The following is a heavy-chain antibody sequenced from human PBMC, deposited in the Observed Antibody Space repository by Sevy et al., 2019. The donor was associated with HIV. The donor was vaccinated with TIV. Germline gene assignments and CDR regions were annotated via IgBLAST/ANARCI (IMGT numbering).Heavy chain of an antibody. J-gene: IGHJ6*03. V-gene: IGHV4-59*01. CDR2: IYYSGST. CDR3: ARHARGYNWNAYYYYMDV. Sequence: SETLFLTCTVSGGSISSYYWSWIRQPPGKGLEWIGYIYYSGSTNYNPSLKSRVTISVDTSKNQFSLKLSSVTAADTAVYYCARHARGYNWNAYYYYMDVWGKGTTVTVSS. D-gene: IGHD1-1*01. CDR1: GGSISSYY.